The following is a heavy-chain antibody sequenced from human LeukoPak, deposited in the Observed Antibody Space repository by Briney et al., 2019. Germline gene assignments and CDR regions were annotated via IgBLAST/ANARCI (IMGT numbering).Heavy chain of an antibody. D-gene: IGHD3-9*01. CDR3: ARDYDILTGYFAFDI. CDR1: GGSISSGSYY. J-gene: IGHJ3*02. V-gene: IGHV4-61*10. Sequence: PSETLSLTCTVSGGSISSGSYYWSWIRQPAGKGLEWIGYIYYSGSTNYNPSLKSRVTISVDTSKNQFSLKLSSVTAADTAVYYCARDYDILTGYFAFDIWGQGTMVTVSS. CDR2: IYYSGST.